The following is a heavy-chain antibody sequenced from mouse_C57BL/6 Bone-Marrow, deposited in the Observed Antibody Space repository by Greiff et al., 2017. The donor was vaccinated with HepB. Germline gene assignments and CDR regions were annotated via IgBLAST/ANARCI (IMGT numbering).Heavy chain of an antibody. D-gene: IGHD3-2*02. V-gene: IGHV5-17*01. CDR2: ISSGSSTI. J-gene: IGHJ2*01. Sequence: EVKVVESGGGLVKPGGSLKLSCAASGFTFSDYGMHWVCQAPEKGLEWVAYISSGSSTIYYADTVKGRFTISRDNAKNTLFLQMTSLRSEDTAMYYCARGHSSGYFDYWGQGTTLTVSS. CDR1: GFTFSDYG. CDR3: ARGHSSGYFDY.